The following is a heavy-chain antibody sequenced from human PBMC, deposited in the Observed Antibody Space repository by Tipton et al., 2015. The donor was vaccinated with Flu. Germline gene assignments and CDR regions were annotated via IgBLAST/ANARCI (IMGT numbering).Heavy chain of an antibody. CDR1: GGSISRYY. Sequence: TLSLTCTVSGGSISRYYWSWIRQPPGKGLEWIGYIYYSGSTNYNPSLKSRVTISVDTSKNQFSLKLSSVTAADTAVYCCARDTRYSSSWEGGFDYWGQGTLVTVSS. CDR2: IYYSGST. D-gene: IGHD6-13*01. V-gene: IGHV4-59*01. CDR3: ARDTRYSSSWEGGFDY. J-gene: IGHJ4*02.